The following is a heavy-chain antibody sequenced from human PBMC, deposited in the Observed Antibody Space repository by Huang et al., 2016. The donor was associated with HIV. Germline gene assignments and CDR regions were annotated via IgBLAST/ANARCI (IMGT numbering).Heavy chain of an antibody. CDR2: ISYDGKTK. V-gene: IGHV3-30*18. Sequence: QVQLVESGGGVVQPGRSLRISCAASGFTFSSYGMPWVRQAPGKGLGWVAVISYDGKTKYYADSVKGRFSISRDNSKTTVYLQLNSLRVEDTAVYYCAKGGSAAAVLDFWGQGTLVTVSS. D-gene: IGHD6-13*01. CDR1: GFTFSSYG. J-gene: IGHJ4*02. CDR3: AKGGSAAAVLDF.